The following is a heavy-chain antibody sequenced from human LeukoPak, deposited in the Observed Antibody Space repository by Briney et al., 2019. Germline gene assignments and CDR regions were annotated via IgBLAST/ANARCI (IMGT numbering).Heavy chain of an antibody. CDR2: ISWTGDKV. CDR3: IKDAPNGSIDY. Sequence: TGGSLRLSCVTSGFTFGDFVMYWVRQAPGKGLECVSTISWTGDKVAYAGSVKGRFTVSRDNAKNSLFLQMNSLRTDDTALYYCIKDAPNGSIDYWGQGTLVTVSS. CDR1: GFTFGDFV. V-gene: IGHV3-9*01. J-gene: IGHJ4*02. D-gene: IGHD2-8*01.